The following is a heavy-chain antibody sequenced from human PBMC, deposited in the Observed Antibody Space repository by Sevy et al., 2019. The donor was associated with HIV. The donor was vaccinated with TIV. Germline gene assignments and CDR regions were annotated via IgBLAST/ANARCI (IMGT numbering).Heavy chain of an antibody. V-gene: IGHV1-24*01. D-gene: IGHD2-2*01. CDR1: GYTLSELS. CDR3: ATDIVVGRDY. Sequence: ASVKVSCKVSGYTLSELSMHWVRQAPGKGLEGMGGFDEDGETLYAQKYKGRVTMTEDTSTDTAYMELSSLRSEDTAVYYCATDIVVGRDYWGQGTLVTVSS. J-gene: IGHJ4*02. CDR2: FDEDGET.